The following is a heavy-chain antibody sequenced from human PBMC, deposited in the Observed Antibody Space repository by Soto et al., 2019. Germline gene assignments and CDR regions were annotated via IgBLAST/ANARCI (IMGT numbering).Heavy chain of an antibody. CDR2: ISYDGSNK. CDR1: GFTFSSYG. V-gene: IGHV3-30*18. J-gene: IGHJ4*02. Sequence: QVQLVESGGGVVQPGRSLRLSCAASGFTFSSYGMHWVRQAPGKGLEWVAVISYDGSNKYYADSVKGRFTISRDNSKNTLYLKMNSLSAEDTAVYYCAKAMVTLFRRTSGPFDYWGQGTLVTVSS. D-gene: IGHD5-18*01. CDR3: AKAMVTLFRRTSGPFDY.